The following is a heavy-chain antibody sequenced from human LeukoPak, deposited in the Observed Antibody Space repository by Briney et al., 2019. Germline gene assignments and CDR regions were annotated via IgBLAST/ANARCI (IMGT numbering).Heavy chain of an antibody. CDR2: INTNTGNP. Sequence: ASVKVSCKAPGYTFTSYAMKWVRQAPGQGLEWMGWINTNTGNPTYAQGFTGRFVFSLDTSVSTAYLQISSLKAEDTAVYYCAREYYDDSSGYYIDYWGQGTLVTVSS. D-gene: IGHD3-22*01. CDR1: GYTFTSYA. CDR3: AREYYDDSSGYYIDY. V-gene: IGHV7-4-1*02. J-gene: IGHJ4*02.